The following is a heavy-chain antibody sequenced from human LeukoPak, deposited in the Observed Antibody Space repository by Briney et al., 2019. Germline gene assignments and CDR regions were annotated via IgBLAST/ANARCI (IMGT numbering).Heavy chain of an antibody. CDR3: ARSPSSYGPAHYFDY. V-gene: IGHV3-53*01. J-gene: IGHJ4*02. D-gene: IGHD3-10*01. CDR1: EFAVSSNY. CDR2: IYIDGTT. Sequence: GGSLRLSCAASEFAVSSNYMSWVRQAPGKGLEWVSVIYIDGTTYYADSVKGRFTISRDDSKNTLYLQMNSLGAEDTALYYCARSPSSYGPAHYFDYWGQGTLVTVSS.